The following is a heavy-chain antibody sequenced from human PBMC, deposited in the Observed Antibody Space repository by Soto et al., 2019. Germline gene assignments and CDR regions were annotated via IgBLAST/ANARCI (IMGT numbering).Heavy chain of an antibody. CDR2: IYYSGST. Sequence: SETLSLTCTVSGGSVSSGSYYWSWIRQPPGKGLEWIGYIYYSGSTNYNPSLKSRVTISVDTSKNQFSLKLSSVTAADTAVYYCARGFDYWGQGTLVTVSS. J-gene: IGHJ4*02. CDR3: ARGFDY. V-gene: IGHV4-61*01. CDR1: GGSVSSGSYY.